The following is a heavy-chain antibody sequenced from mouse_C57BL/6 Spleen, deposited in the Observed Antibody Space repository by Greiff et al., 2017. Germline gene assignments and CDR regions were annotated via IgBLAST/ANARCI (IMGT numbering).Heavy chain of an antibody. D-gene: IGHD2-4*01. CDR1: GFTFSSYA. J-gene: IGHJ2*01. Sequence: DVMLVESGGGLVKPGGSLKLSCAASGFTFSSYAMSWVRQTPEKRLEWVATISDGGSYTYYPDNVKGRFTISRDNAKNNLYLQMSHLKSEDTAMYYCAREAYDYAYYFDYWGQGTTLTVSS. CDR3: AREAYDYAYYFDY. CDR2: ISDGGSYT. V-gene: IGHV5-4*01.